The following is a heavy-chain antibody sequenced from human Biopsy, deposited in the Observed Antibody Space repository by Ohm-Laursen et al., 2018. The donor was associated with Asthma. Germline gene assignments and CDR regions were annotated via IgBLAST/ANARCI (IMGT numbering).Heavy chain of an antibody. CDR2: IHSGGTS. Sequence: SLRLSCSASGFAVRRDYMFWVRQAPGKGLEWVSVIHSGGTSHTADSVRGRFTISRDYSKNTLYLQMHSLRAEDTAVYYCARGDSSNWSHYYFDYWGQGTLVTVSS. CDR1: GFAVRRDY. D-gene: IGHD3-22*01. CDR3: ARGDSSNWSHYYFDY. J-gene: IGHJ4*02. V-gene: IGHV3-53*01.